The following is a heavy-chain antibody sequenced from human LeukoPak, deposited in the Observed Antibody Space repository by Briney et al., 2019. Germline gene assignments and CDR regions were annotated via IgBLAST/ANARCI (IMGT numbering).Heavy chain of an antibody. V-gene: IGHV4-59*08. D-gene: IGHD3-10*01. CDR1: GGSISSYY. CDR3: ARHGGSGRGRSAAFDI. J-gene: IGHJ3*02. CDR2: IYYSGST. Sequence: SETLSLTCTVSGGSISSYYWSWIRQPPGKGLEWIGYIYYSGSTNYNPSLKSRVTISVDTSKNQFSLKLSSVTAADTAVYYCARHGGSGRGRSAAFDIWGQGTMVTVSS.